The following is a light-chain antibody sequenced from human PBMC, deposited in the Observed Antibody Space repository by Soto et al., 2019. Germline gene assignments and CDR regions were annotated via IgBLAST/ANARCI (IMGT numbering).Light chain of an antibody. V-gene: IGKV1-39*01. CDR2: AAS. J-gene: IGKJ4*01. CDR3: QQSYSTPLT. Sequence: DIQMTQSPSSLSASVGDRVTITCRASQSISSYLNWYQQKPGKAPKLLTYAASSLQSGVPSRFSGSGSGTDFTLTIISLQPEDFATYYCQQSYSTPLTFGGGTKVEIK. CDR1: QSISSY.